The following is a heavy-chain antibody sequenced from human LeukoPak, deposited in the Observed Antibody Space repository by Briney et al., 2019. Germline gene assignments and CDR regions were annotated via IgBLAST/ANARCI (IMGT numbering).Heavy chain of an antibody. CDR1: VYTFTGYY. CDR2: INPNSGGT. D-gene: IGHD5-18*01. J-gene: IGHJ4*02. Sequence: ASVNVSFKASVYTFTGYYIHWVRQAPGQGLEWMGWINPNSGGTKDLHKLQGRVTMTRHTPTSTAYMELSRLRSDDTAVYYCARSRAMAAPTLDYWGQGTLVSVSS. V-gene: IGHV1-2*02. CDR3: ARSRAMAAPTLDY.